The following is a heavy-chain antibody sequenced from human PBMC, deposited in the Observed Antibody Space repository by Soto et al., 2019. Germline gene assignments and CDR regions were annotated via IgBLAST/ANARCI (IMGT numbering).Heavy chain of an antibody. D-gene: IGHD2-15*01. Sequence: GGSLRLSCAASGFTFSSYAMSWVRQAPGKGLEWVSAISGSGGSTYYADSVKGRFTISRDNSKNTLYLQMNSLRAEDTAVYYCAKDRHCSGGSCYPGAFDIWGQGTMVTVSS. CDR2: ISGSGGST. J-gene: IGHJ3*02. V-gene: IGHV3-23*01. CDR3: AKDRHCSGGSCYPGAFDI. CDR1: GFTFSSYA.